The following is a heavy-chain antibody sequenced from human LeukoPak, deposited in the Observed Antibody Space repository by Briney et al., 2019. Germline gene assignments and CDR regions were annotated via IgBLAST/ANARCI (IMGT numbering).Heavy chain of an antibody. D-gene: IGHD2-15*01. CDR1: GLTFSNYA. CDR3: AKSVVVITFRFDD. CDR2: ISGSGGST. Sequence: PGGSLRLSCAASGLTFSNYAMSWVRQAPGKGLEWVSAISGSGGSTYYADSVKGRFTISRDNSKNMVYLQMNNLRADDTAVYYCAKSVVVITFRFDDWGQGALVTVSS. J-gene: IGHJ4*02. V-gene: IGHV3-23*01.